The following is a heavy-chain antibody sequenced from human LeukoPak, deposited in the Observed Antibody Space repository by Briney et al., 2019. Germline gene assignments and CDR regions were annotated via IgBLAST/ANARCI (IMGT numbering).Heavy chain of an antibody. V-gene: IGHV3-74*01. Sequence: GGSLRLSCTASGFPFSSYAIYWVRQAPGKGLVWVARVHGDGYSISYADSVRGRFTISRDNAKDTLYLHLNSLRPEDTAVNYCATAQVGAPTDFWGQGTRVTVSS. CDR1: GFPFSSYA. D-gene: IGHD1-26*01. CDR3: ATAQVGAPTDF. J-gene: IGHJ4*02. CDR2: VHGDGYSI.